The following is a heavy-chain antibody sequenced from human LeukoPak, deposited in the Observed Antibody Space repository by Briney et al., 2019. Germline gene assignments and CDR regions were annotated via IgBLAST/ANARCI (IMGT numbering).Heavy chain of an antibody. CDR1: GFTFSDYY. Sequence: PGGSLRLSCAASGFTFSDYYMSWIRQAPGKGLEWVSYISRSSSYTNYADSVKGRFTISRDNAKNSLYLQMNSLRAEDTAVYYCARRGSGRALVNFWGQGTLVTVSS. V-gene: IGHV3-11*06. CDR3: ARRGSGRALVNF. D-gene: IGHD3-10*01. CDR2: ISRSSSYT. J-gene: IGHJ4*02.